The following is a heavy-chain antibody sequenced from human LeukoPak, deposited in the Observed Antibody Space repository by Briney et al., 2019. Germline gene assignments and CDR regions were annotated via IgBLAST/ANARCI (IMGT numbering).Heavy chain of an antibody. CDR3: EREFREFIEQQETYYYFGMDV. J-gene: IGHJ6*02. D-gene: IGHD3-10*01. Sequence: GGSLRLSCAASGFSFNSYAMYWVRQAPGKGLEWVAVISYDGSNKYYADSVKGRFTISRDNSRNTLYLQMSSLRAEDTAVFHCEREFREFIEQQETYYYFGMDVWGHGTTVTVSS. CDR1: GFSFNSYA. V-gene: IGHV3-30*04. CDR2: ISYDGSNK.